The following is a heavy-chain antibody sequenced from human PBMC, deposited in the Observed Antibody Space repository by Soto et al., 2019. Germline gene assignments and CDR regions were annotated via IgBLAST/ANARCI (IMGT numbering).Heavy chain of an antibody. J-gene: IGHJ4*02. CDR2: IIAVFGTT. D-gene: IGHD3-22*01. Sequence: SVKVSCKASGVSFTSYAFSWVRQAPGQGLEWMGGIIAVFGTTNYAQKFQGRVTITADRSTNTAYMELSSLRSEDTAVYYCARDYFDRSGSPVQKWGQGTLVTVSS. CDR3: ARDYFDRSGSPVQK. CDR1: GVSFTSYA. V-gene: IGHV1-69*06.